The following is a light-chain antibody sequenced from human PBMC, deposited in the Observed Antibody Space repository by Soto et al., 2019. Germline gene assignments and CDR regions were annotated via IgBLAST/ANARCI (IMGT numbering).Light chain of an antibody. CDR2: GAS. Sequence: EAVLTQSPATLSVSPGERATLSCRASQSVATNVAWYQQRPGHAPRLLIYGASKRAIGLPARFSGSGSGTEFTLTITSLQSEDFAVYYCQQYNNWPQTFGQGTKVEIK. J-gene: IGKJ1*01. CDR3: QQYNNWPQT. CDR1: QSVATN. V-gene: IGKV3-15*01.